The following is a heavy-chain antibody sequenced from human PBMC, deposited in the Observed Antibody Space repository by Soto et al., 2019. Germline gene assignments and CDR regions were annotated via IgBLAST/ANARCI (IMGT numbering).Heavy chain of an antibody. CDR3: TKDLWPYLPAGGEFDS. V-gene: IGHV3-23*01. J-gene: IGHJ4*02. Sequence: GGSLRLSCAASGFTFSSYAMSWVRQAPGKGLEWVSAISGSAGSTYYAYSVKGRFTISRDNSKNTLYLQMHSLRAEDMAVFYCTKDLWPYLPAGGEFDSWGQGTLVTVSS. CDR2: ISGSAGST. CDR1: GFTFSSYA. D-gene: IGHD3-16*01.